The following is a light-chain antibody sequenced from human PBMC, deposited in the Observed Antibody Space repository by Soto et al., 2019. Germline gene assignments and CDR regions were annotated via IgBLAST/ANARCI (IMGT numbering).Light chain of an antibody. Sequence: AIQLTQSPSSLSASVGDRVTITCRASQGISSALAWYQQKPGKAPKLLIYDASSLESGVPSRFSGSGSGTDFTLTISSLQPEGFATYYCQQFNSYPPVYTFGQGTKLEIK. CDR2: DAS. J-gene: IGKJ2*01. V-gene: IGKV1-13*02. CDR3: QQFNSYPPVYT. CDR1: QGISSA.